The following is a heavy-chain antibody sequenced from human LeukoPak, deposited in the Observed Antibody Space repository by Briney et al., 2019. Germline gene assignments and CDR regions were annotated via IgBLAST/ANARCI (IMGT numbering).Heavy chain of an antibody. V-gene: IGHV4-30-2*01. CDR2: IYHSGST. Sequence: PSQTLSLTCDVSGGSISSGGYSWSWIRQPPGKGLEWIGYIYHSGSTYHNPSLKSRVTISVDRSKNQFSLKLTSVTAADTAVYYCARGVATAIVDYFDYWGQGTLVTVSS. J-gene: IGHJ4*02. CDR3: ARGVATAIVDYFDY. CDR1: GGSISSGGYS. D-gene: IGHD2-21*02.